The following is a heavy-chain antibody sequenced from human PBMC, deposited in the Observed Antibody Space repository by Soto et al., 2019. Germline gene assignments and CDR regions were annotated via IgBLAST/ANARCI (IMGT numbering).Heavy chain of an antibody. CDR1: GGSLNGYY. J-gene: IGHJ6*02. CDR2: IKHTGST. D-gene: IGHD4-4*01. CDR3: ARAPTRDYSTFFGRSYYAMDV. V-gene: IGHV4-34*01. Sequence: SETLSLTCGVYGGSLNGYYWSWIRQPPGKGLEWIGEIKHTGSTNYTPSLKSRVTISMDTSKNQFSLKLSSVTAADTAVYYCARAPTRDYSTFFGRSYYAMDVWGQGSTVTVSS.